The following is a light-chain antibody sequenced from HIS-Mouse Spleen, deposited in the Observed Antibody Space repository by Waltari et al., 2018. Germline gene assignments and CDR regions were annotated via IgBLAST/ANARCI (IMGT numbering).Light chain of an antibody. CDR2: EDS. CDR3: YSTDSSGNHRV. Sequence: SYELTQPPSVSVSPGQPARITCSGDALPKNYDYWYQQKSGQAPVLVIYEDSKRPSGIPERFSGSSSGTMATLTISGAQVEDEADYYCYSTDSSGNHRVFGGGTKLTVL. J-gene: IGLJ2*01. CDR1: ALPKNY. V-gene: IGLV3-10*01.